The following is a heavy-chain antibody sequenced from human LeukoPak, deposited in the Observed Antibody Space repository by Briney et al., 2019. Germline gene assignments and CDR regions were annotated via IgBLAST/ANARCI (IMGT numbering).Heavy chain of an antibody. CDR2: IYYSGST. V-gene: IGHV4-59*03. J-gene: IGHJ4*02. CDR3: ARGSGWYGGPDY. CDR1: GGSISSYY. D-gene: IGHD6-19*01. Sequence: SETPSLTCTVSGGSISSYYWSWIRQPPGKGLEWIGYIYYSGSTNYNPSLKSRVTISVDTSKNRFSLKLSSVTAADTAVYYCARGSGWYGGPDYWGQGTLVTVSS.